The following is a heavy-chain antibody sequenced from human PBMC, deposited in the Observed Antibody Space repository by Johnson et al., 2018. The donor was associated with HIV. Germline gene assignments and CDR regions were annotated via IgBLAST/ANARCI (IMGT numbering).Heavy chain of an antibody. CDR3: AKTALVFEGDASDI. D-gene: IGHD3-3*01. CDR1: GFTFTSYT. V-gene: IGHV3-23*04. CDR2: ISGSGASR. Sequence: EVQLVESGGGLVQPRGSLRLSCAASGFTFTSYTVSWVRQAPGKGLEWVSAISGSGASRYFADSVKGRFTISRDNSKNTRYLLMNSLRAEDTAIYYCAKTALVFEGDASDIWGQGTMVTVSS. J-gene: IGHJ3*02.